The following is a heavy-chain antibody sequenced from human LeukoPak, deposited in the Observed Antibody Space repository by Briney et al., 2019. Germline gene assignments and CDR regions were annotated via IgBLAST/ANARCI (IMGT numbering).Heavy chain of an antibody. CDR1: GYTFTSYG. CDR2: ISAYNGNT. D-gene: IGHD3-10*01. V-gene: IGHV1-18*04. CDR3: ARDRAMVRGVIITFPPDY. J-gene: IGHJ4*02. Sequence: ASVKVSCKASGYTFTSYGISWVRQAPGQGLEWMGWISAYNGNTNYAQNLHPSVTLTTATSTSTAYMELTSLRSDDTAVYYCARDRAMVRGVIITFPPDYWGQGTLVTVSS.